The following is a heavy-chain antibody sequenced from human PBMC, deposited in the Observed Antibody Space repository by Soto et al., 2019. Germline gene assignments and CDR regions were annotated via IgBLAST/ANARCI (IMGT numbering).Heavy chain of an antibody. V-gene: IGHV4-4*02. CDR3: ARRCVEGSVVY. Sequence: QVQLQESGPGLVKPSGTLSLTCAVSGGSISSSNWWSWVRQPPGKGLEWIGAIYHSGNTNYNPSLKRRVALAVDKSRNQFSLKLSSVTAADTAVYYWARRCVEGSVVYWAQGTLVTVSS. CDR2: IYHSGNT. CDR1: GGSISSSNW. J-gene: IGHJ4*02.